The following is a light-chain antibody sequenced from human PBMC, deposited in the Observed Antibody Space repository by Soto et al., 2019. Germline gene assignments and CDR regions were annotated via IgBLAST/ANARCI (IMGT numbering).Light chain of an antibody. CDR1: QSVSIH. Sequence: EIVLTQSPATLSLSPGERATLSYRASQSVSIHLAWYQQKGGQAPRLLIYDTSNRATGIPARFSGSGSGTDFTLTISSLETEDSAVYYCQQHGNWPPGFTFGPGTKVDIK. CDR3: QQHGNWPPGFT. CDR2: DTS. V-gene: IGKV3-11*01. J-gene: IGKJ3*01.